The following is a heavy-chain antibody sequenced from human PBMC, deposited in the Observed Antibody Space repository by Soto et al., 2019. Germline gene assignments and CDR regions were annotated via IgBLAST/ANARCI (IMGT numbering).Heavy chain of an antibody. J-gene: IGHJ4*02. Sequence: QVQLVQSGAEVKKPGSSVKVSCKASGGTFSSYTISWVRQAPGQGLEWMGRIIPILGIANYAQKFQGRVTITADKSTSTAYMELSSLRSEDTAVYYCARDGMGWWLGYFDYWGQGTLVTVSS. V-gene: IGHV1-69*08. D-gene: IGHD2-15*01. CDR1: GGTFSSYT. CDR3: ARDGMGWWLGYFDY. CDR2: IIPILGIA.